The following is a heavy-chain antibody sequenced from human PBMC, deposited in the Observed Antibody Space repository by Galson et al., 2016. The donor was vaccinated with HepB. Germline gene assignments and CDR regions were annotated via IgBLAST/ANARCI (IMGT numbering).Heavy chain of an antibody. CDR1: GGSVSSDNYY. D-gene: IGHD1-26*01. V-gene: IGHV4-61*01. CDR3: ARDQNGSYMAY. CDR2: SQHSGNT. Sequence: LSLTCTVSGGSVSSDNYYWTWIRQPPGKGLEWIGFSQHSGNTNCNPSLKSRVTISVDTSKNQFSLKMTSVTAADMAAYYCARDQNGSYMAYWGLGTLVTVSS. J-gene: IGHJ4*02.